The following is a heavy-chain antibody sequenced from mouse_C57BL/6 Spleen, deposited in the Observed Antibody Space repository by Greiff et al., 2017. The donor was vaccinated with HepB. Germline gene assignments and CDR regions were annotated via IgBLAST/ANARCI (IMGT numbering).Heavy chain of an antibody. J-gene: IGHJ4*01. V-gene: IGHV1-47*01. CDR2: FHPYNDDT. Sequence: VQLQQSGAELVKPGASVKMSCKASGYTFTTYPIEWMKQNHGKSLEWIGNFHPYNDDTKYNEKFKGKATLTVEKSSSTVYLELSRLTSDDSAVYYCAMIYYGYGYAMDYWGQGTSVTVSS. CDR1: GYTFTTYP. CDR3: AMIYYGYGYAMDY. D-gene: IGHD2-2*01.